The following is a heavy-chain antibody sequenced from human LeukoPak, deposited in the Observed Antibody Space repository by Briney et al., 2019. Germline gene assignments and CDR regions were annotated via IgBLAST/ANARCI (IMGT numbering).Heavy chain of an antibody. D-gene: IGHD1-26*01. Sequence: PSETLSLTCAVYGGSFSGYYWSWIRQPPGKGLEWIGEINHSGSTNYNPSLKSRVTISVDTSKNQFSLKLSSVTAADTAAYYCARGSGSYAYWGQGTLVTVSS. CDR3: ARGSGSYAY. CDR1: GGSFSGYY. J-gene: IGHJ4*02. CDR2: INHSGST. V-gene: IGHV4-34*01.